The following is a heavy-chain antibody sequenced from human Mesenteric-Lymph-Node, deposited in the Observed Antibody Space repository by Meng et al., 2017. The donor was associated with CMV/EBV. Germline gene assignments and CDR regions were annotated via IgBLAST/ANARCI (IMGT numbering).Heavy chain of an antibody. D-gene: IGHD3-9*01. CDR3: ARGSSYDILTGYFDY. CDR1: GVALSGYY. Sequence: VQLPQWGEGLLQPSETLSVTCAVYGVALSGYYWNWIRQSPEKGLEWIGEINHSGSTTYNPSFTSRIIISVDTSTNQISLNMSSVTAADTAVYYCARGSSYDILTGYFDYWGQGALVTVSS. CDR2: INHSGST. J-gene: IGHJ4*02. V-gene: IGHV4-34*01.